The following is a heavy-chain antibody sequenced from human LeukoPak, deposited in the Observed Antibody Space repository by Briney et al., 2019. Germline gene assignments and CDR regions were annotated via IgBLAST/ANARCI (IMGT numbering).Heavy chain of an antibody. D-gene: IGHD5-12*01. CDR3: ARDYPQYRNRGYSGYGTFDY. CDR2: FSAYNGST. J-gene: IGHJ4*02. CDR1: GYTFTKFG. Sequence: GASVKVSCKASGYTFTKFGVSWLRQAPGQGLEWLGWFSAYNGSTNYAQNFQGRVTLTTDTSTSTAYLELTSLRSDDTAVYFCARDYPQYRNRGYSGYGTFDYWGQGTLVTVSS. V-gene: IGHV1-18*01.